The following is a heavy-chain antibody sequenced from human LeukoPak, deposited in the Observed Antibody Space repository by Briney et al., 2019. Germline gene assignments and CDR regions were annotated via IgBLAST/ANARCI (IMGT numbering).Heavy chain of an antibody. CDR3: ARPQKETYYYDGSGYSGAASFDY. Sequence: GGSLRLSCAASGFTFSSYSMNWVRQAPGKGLEWVSYISSSSSTIYYADSVKGRFTISRDNAKNSLYLQMNSLRDEDMAVYYCARPQKETYYYDGSGYSGAASFDYWGQGTLVTVSS. V-gene: IGHV3-48*02. J-gene: IGHJ4*02. D-gene: IGHD3-22*01. CDR2: ISSSSSTI. CDR1: GFTFSSYS.